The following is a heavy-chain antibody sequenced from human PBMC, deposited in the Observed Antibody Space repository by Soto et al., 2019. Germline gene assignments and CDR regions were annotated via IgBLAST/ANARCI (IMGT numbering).Heavy chain of an antibody. CDR1: GFTFSSYD. CDR2: IGTAGDP. J-gene: IGHJ6*02. Sequence: GGSLRLSCAASGFTFSSYDTHWVRQATGEGLEWVSAIGTAGDPYYPGSVKGRFTISRENAKNSLYLQMNSLRAGDTAVYYCARGYDFWSGSYGMDVWGQGTTVTVSS. V-gene: IGHV3-13*05. D-gene: IGHD3-3*01. CDR3: ARGYDFWSGSYGMDV.